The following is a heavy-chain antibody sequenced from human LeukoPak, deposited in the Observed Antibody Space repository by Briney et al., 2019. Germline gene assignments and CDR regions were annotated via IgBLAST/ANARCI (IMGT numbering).Heavy chain of an antibody. CDR1: GFTFSSYA. CDR3: ARGTYYYDSSGSLDY. CDR2: ISYDGSNK. Sequence: GGSLRLSCAASGFTFSSYAMHWVRQAPGKGLEWVAVISYDGSNKYYADSVKGRFTISRDNFKNTLYLQMNSLRAEDTAVYYCARGTYYYDSSGSLDYWGQGTLVTVSS. V-gene: IGHV3-30-3*01. D-gene: IGHD3-22*01. J-gene: IGHJ4*02.